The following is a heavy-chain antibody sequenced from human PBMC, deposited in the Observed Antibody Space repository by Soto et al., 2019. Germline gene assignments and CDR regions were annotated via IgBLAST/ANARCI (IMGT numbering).Heavy chain of an antibody. Sequence: ASVKVSCKASGYTFTSYYMHWVRQAPGQGLEWMGWINPDSGGTNYAQKFQGRVTMTRDTSISTAYMELSRLRSDDTAVYYCARDLVVVAATSAAFDIWGQGTMVTVSS. J-gene: IGHJ3*02. D-gene: IGHD2-15*01. CDR1: GYTFTSYY. CDR2: INPDSGGT. V-gene: IGHV1-2*02. CDR3: ARDLVVVAATSAAFDI.